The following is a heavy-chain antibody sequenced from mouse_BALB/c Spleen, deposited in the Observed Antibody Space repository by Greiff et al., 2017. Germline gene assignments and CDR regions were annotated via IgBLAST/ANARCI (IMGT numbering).Heavy chain of an antibody. CDR1: GYTFTSYW. V-gene: IGHV1-7*01. D-gene: IGHD3-2*01. J-gene: IGHJ3*01. CDR2: INPSTGYT. Sequence: VKLMESGAELAKPGASVKMSCKASGYTFTSYWMHWVKQRPGQGLEWIGYINPSTGYTEYNQKFKDKATLTADKSSSTAYMQLSSLTSEDSAVYYCARRDSSGYAYWGQGTLVTVSA. CDR3: ARRDSSGYAY.